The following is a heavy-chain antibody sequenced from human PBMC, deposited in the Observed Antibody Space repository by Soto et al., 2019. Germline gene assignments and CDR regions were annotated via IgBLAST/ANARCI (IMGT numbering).Heavy chain of an antibody. CDR3: AKENVAARPFPLFDP. V-gene: IGHV3-23*01. Sequence: GGSLRLSCAASGFTFSSYAMSWVRQTPGKGLEWVSAISGSGGNTHYADSVKGRFTISRDNAKSTLYLQMNSLRAEDTAVYYCAKENVAARPFPLFDPWGQGTLVTVSS. D-gene: IGHD6-6*01. CDR2: ISGSGGNT. J-gene: IGHJ5*02. CDR1: GFTFSSYA.